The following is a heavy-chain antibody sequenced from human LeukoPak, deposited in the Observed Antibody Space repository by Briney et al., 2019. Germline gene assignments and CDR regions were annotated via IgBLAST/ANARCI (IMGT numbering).Heavy chain of an antibody. J-gene: IGHJ5*02. CDR1: GGSISSYY. Sequence: PSETLSLTCTVSGGSISSYYWSWIRQPPGKGLEWIGYIYYSGSTNYNPSLKSRVTISVDTSKNQFSLKLSSVTAADTAVYYCARLLWFGELSIDPWGQGTLVTVSS. CDR2: IYYSGST. D-gene: IGHD3-10*01. V-gene: IGHV4-59*08. CDR3: ARLLWFGELSIDP.